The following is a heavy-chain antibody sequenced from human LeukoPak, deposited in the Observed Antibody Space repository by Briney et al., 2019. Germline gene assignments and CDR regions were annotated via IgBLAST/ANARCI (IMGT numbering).Heavy chain of an antibody. CDR2: ISAYNGNT. Sequence: ASVKVSCKASGYTFSSYGISWVRQAPGQGLEWMGWISAYNGNTNYAQKLQGRVTMTTDTSTSTAYMELRSLRSDDTAVYYCARGLLGAYSAGLLWDAFHFWGQGTLVTVSS. CDR1: GYTFSSYG. D-gene: IGHD2-15*01. V-gene: IGHV1-18*01. CDR3: ARGLLGAYSAGLLWDAFHF. J-gene: IGHJ3*01.